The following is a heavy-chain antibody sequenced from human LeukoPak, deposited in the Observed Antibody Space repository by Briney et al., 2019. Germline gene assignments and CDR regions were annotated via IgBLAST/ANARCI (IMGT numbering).Heavy chain of an antibody. J-gene: IGHJ4*02. V-gene: IGHV3-7*03. CDR2: IKQDGSEK. D-gene: IGHD3-9*01. CDR1: GFTFSSYW. CDR3: ARKPLRYFDWLNDY. Sequence: GGSLRLSCVDSGFTFSSYWMSWVREAPGKGLGRVSNIKQDGSEKYYVDSVKGRFTISRDNAKNSLYLQMNSLRAEDTAVYYCARKPLRYFDWLNDYWGQGTLVTVSS.